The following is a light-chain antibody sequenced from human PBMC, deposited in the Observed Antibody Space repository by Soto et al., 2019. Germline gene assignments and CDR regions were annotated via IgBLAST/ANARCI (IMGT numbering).Light chain of an antibody. V-gene: IGKV3-15*01. CDR2: GAS. J-gene: IGKJ4*01. Sequence: VMTQSPPTLSVSPGERATLSCWASHSVASNLAWYQQIPGQAPRLLIYGASTRATGVPARFSGSGSATQFTLTISSLQSEDFGFYYCQQYKQWPVAFGGGTKVEIK. CDR1: HSVASN. CDR3: QQYKQWPVA.